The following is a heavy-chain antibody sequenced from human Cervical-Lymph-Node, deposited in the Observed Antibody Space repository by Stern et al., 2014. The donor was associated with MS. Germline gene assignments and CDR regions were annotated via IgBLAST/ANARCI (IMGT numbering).Heavy chain of an antibody. CDR2: INPGDSDT. CDR1: GYSFTSYW. D-gene: IGHD2-2*01. Sequence: EVQLVESGAEVKKPGESLKISCKGSGYSFTSYWIGWVRQMPGKGLEWMGIINPGDSDTRYSPSFQGQVTISADKSISTAYLQWSSLKASDTAMYYCARRHCSSRRCGWFDPWVQGTLVTVSS. V-gene: IGHV5-51*01. CDR3: ARRHCSSRRCGWFDP. J-gene: IGHJ5*02.